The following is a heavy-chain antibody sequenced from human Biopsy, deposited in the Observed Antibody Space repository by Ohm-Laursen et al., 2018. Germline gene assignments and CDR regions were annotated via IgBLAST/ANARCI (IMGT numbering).Heavy chain of an antibody. V-gene: IGHV4-34*08. D-gene: IGHD2-15*01. CDR1: GKTSSDYQ. J-gene: IGHJ4*02. CDR3: GNEVHGRDY. Sequence: SQTLSLTCAVFGKTSSDYQWSWLRQPPGKGLEWIGQINQAGTTNYNPSLKSRVSISADASKYEFSLRLTSVTAADTAVYLCGNEVHGRDYWGLGAQVTVSS. CDR2: INQAGTT.